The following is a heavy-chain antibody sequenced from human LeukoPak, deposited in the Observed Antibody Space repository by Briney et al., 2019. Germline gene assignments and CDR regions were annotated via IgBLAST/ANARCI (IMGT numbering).Heavy chain of an antibody. V-gene: IGHV1-24*01. Sequence: ASVKVSCKVSGYTLTDLSVHWVRQTPGKGLEWMGGFDPEDGETIYAQKFQGRVTMTEDTSTDTAYMELSSLRSEDTAVYYCAADSDSRVRLGELLSDLEAFDIWGQGTLVTVSS. J-gene: IGHJ3*02. CDR3: AADSDSRVRLGELLSDLEAFDI. CDR1: GYTLTDLS. D-gene: IGHD3-16*01. CDR2: FDPEDGET.